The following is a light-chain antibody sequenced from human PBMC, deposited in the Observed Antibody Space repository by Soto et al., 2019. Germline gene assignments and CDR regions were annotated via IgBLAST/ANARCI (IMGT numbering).Light chain of an antibody. Sequence: EIVLTQSPGTLSLSPGERASLSCRASQTVSSSSLAWYQKKPGQAPRLLIYGASNRATGIPDRFSGSGSGTDFNLTISRLEPADFEVYYCQQYDSSPPNYTFGQGTKLEI. CDR2: GAS. CDR1: QTVSSSS. J-gene: IGKJ2*01. V-gene: IGKV3-20*01. CDR3: QQYDSSPPNYT.